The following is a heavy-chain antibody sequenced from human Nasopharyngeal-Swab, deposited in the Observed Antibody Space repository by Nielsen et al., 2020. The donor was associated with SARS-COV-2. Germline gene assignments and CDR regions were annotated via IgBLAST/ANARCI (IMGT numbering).Heavy chain of an antibody. CDR1: GFTFSSYW. CDR2: IKSDGSST. J-gene: IGHJ4*02. V-gene: IGHV3-74*01. Sequence: GGSLRLSCAASGFTFSSYWMHWVRQAPGKGPVWVARIKSDGSSTSYADSVKGQFTISRDNAKNTLYLQMNSLRAEDTAVYYCARAYYFDSWGQGTLVTVSS. CDR3: ARAYYFDS.